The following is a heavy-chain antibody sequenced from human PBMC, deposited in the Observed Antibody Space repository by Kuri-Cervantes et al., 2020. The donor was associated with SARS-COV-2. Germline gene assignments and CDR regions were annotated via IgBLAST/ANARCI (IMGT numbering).Heavy chain of an antibody. CDR1: GGSISSYY. CDR2: FYSSGVT. Sequence: ESLKISCSVSGGSISSYYWGWIRQPPGKGLEWIGYFYSSGVTNYNPSLKSRVTISVDTSKNQLSLTLSSVTAEDTAVYYCARDNVLFSGSGFDYWGPGTLVTVSS. V-gene: IGHV4-59*01. D-gene: IGHD1-26*01. J-gene: IGHJ4*02. CDR3: ARDNVLFSGSGFDY.